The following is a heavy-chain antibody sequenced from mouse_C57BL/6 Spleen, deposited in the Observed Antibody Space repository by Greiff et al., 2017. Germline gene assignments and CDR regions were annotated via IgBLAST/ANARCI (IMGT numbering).Heavy chain of an antibody. CDR3: ARNYGNYFYY. Sequence: QVQLQQPGAELVMPGASVKLSCKASGYTFTSYWMHWVKQRPGQGLEWIGEIDPSDSYTNYNQKFKGKSTLTVDKSSSTAYMQLSSLTSEDSAVYYCARNYGNYFYYWGQGTTLTVSS. CDR2: IDPSDSYT. D-gene: IGHD1-1*01. CDR1: GYTFTSYW. V-gene: IGHV1-69*01. J-gene: IGHJ2*01.